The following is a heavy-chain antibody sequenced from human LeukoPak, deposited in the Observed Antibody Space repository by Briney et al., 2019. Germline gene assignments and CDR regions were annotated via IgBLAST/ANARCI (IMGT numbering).Heavy chain of an antibody. CDR2: FDPEDGET. CDR1: GSTFTDYY. V-gene: IGHV1-24*01. D-gene: IGHD5-12*01. Sequence: EASVKVSCKASGSTFTDYYMHWVRQAPGKGLEWMGHFDPEDGETLYAQKFQGRVTMTEDTSTDTAYMELSSLRSEDTAVYYCATRWGRWLRSGPDAFDIWGQGTMVTVSS. J-gene: IGHJ3*02. CDR3: ATRWGRWLRSGPDAFDI.